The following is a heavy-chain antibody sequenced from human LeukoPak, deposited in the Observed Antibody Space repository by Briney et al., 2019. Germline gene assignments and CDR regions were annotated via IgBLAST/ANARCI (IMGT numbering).Heavy chain of an antibody. D-gene: IGHD6-19*01. J-gene: IGHJ4*02. CDR2: ISGSGGST. V-gene: IGHV3-23*01. CDR1: GFTFSSYA. Sequence: GSLRLSCAASGFTFSSYAMSWVRQAPGKGLEWVSAISGSGGSTYYAGSVKGRFTISRDNSKNTLYLQMNSLRAEDTAVYYCTSTSGWYPRFDYWGQGTLVTVSS. CDR3: TSTSGWYPRFDY.